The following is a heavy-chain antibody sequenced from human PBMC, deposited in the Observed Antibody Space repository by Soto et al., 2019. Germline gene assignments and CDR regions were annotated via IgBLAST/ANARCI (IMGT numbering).Heavy chain of an antibody. CDR2: MNPNSGNT. CDR3: AIISAAWGYYYYGMDV. J-gene: IGHJ6*02. V-gene: IGHV1-8*02. CDR1: GYTFTSYD. D-gene: IGHD6-13*01. Sequence: QVQLVQSGAEVKKPGASVKVSCKASGYTFTSYDINWVRQATGQGLEWMGWMNPNSGNTGYAQKFQGRVTMTKNNSRSTPYMGLSSLRSEEMAGYDCAIISAAWGYYYYGMDVWCQGTTVTVS.